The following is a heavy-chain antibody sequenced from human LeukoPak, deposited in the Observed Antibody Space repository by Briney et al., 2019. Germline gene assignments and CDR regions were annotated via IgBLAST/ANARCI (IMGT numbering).Heavy chain of an antibody. Sequence: ASVKVSCKASGYTFTSYDINWVRQATGQGLEWMGWMSPNSGNTGYAQKFQGRVTITRNTSISTAYMELSSLRSEDTAVYDCARTYYYGSGSYLGHDYWGQGTLVTVSS. CDR2: MSPNSGNT. J-gene: IGHJ4*02. CDR1: GYTFTSYD. CDR3: ARTYYYGSGSYLGHDY. V-gene: IGHV1-8*03. D-gene: IGHD3-10*01.